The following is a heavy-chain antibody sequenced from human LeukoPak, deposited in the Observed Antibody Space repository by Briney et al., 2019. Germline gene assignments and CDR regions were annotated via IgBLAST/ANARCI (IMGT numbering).Heavy chain of an antibody. D-gene: IGHD3-10*01. J-gene: IGHJ4*02. Sequence: SETLSLTCAVYGGSFSGYYWSWIRQPPGKGLEWIGEIKHSGSTNYNPSLKSRVTISVDTSKNQFSLKLSSVTAADTAVYYCATGMYGSGSYYYFDYWGQGTLVTVSS. V-gene: IGHV4-34*01. CDR3: ATGMYGSGSYYYFDY. CDR2: IKHSGST. CDR1: GGSFSGYY.